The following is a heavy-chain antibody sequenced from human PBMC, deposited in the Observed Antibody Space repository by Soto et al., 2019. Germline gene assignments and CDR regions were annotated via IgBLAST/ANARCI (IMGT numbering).Heavy chain of an antibody. J-gene: IGHJ4*02. CDR3: ARGPAGSGDYGI. V-gene: IGHV4-61*08. Sequence: SETLSLTCTVSGGSISSGGYYWNWIRQPPGKGLEWIGYIYYSGSTNYNPSLKSRVTISVDTSKNQFSLKLSSVTAADTAVYYCARGPAGSGDYGIWGQGTLVTLSS. D-gene: IGHD4-17*01. CDR2: IYYSGST. CDR1: GGSISSGGYY.